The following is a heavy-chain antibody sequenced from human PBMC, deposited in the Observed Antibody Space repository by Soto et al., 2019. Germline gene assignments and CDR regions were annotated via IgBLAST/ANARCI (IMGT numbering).Heavy chain of an antibody. CDR2: ISDDGASI. D-gene: IGHD5-18*01. V-gene: IGHV3-48*03. Sequence: SLRLSCEASGFSFSSFAMNWVRQAPGRGLEWVSYISDDGASIYYADSLKGRFTISRDNAKNSLSLQMNNLRAEDTAVYYCARENSVQAWLHHFDHWGLGTLVTVPQ. CDR1: GFSFSSFA. J-gene: IGHJ4*02. CDR3: ARENSVQAWLHHFDH.